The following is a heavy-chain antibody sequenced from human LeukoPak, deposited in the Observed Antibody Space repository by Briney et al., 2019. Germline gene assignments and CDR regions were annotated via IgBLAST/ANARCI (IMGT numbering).Heavy chain of an antibody. CDR3: ARCSSGWYDDAFDI. J-gene: IGHJ3*02. Sequence: SVKVSCKASGGTFSSYAISWVRQAPGQGLEWMGRIIPIFGTANYAQKFQGRVTITTDESTSTAYTELSSLRSEDTAVYYCARCSSGWYDDAFDIWGQGTMVTVSS. CDR1: GGTFSSYA. CDR2: IIPIFGTA. V-gene: IGHV1-69*05. D-gene: IGHD6-19*01.